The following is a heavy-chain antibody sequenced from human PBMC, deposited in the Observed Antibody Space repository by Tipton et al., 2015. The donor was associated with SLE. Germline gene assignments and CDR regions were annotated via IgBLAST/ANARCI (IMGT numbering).Heavy chain of an antibody. J-gene: IGHJ5*02. V-gene: IGHV4-39*02. CDR1: GGSISSSSYY. CDR2: IYYSGST. Sequence: TLSLTCTVSGGSISSSSYYWGWIRQPPGKGLEWIGSIYYSGSTYYNPSLKSRVTISVDTSKNQFSLKLSSVTAADTAVYYCARDYGDYDGWFDPWGQGTLVTVSS. CDR3: ARDYGDYDGWFDP. D-gene: IGHD4-17*01.